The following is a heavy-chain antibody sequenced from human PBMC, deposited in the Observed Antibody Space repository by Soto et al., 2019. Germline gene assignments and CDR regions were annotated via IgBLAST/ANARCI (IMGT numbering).Heavy chain of an antibody. Sequence: PSETLSLTCTVSGGSISSGDYYWSWIRQPPGKGLEWIGYIYYSGSTYYNPSLKSRVTISVDTSKNQFPLKLSSVTAADTAVYYCARDKNTIFRVVPFSGMDVWGQGTTVNVS. CDR1: GGSISSGDYY. CDR3: ARDKNTIFRVVPFSGMDV. J-gene: IGHJ6*02. D-gene: IGHD3-3*01. CDR2: IYYSGST. V-gene: IGHV4-30-4*01.